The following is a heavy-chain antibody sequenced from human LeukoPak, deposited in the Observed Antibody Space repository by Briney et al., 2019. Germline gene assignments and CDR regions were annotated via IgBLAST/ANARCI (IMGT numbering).Heavy chain of an antibody. D-gene: IGHD2-2*01. Sequence: SETLSLTCTVSGGSITSYYWSWIRQPPGKGLEWIGYIHYSGSTNYNSSLRSRVTMSVDTSKNHFSLKLSSVTAADTAAYYCARRYCSSTSCYFSFDYWGQGTLVTVSS. V-gene: IGHV4-59*01. CDR2: IHYSGST. J-gene: IGHJ4*02. CDR1: GGSITSYY. CDR3: ARRYCSSTSCYFSFDY.